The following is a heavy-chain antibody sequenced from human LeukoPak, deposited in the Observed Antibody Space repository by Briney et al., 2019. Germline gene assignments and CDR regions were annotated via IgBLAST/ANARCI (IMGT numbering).Heavy chain of an antibody. J-gene: IGHJ6*02. Sequence: GESLKISCKGSGYRFTSYWIGWVRQMPGKGLEWMGIIYPGDSDTRYSPSFQGQVTISADKSISTAYLQWSSLKASDTAMYYCARPHYDTLTGYYYYYDMDVWGQGTTVTVSS. CDR2: IYPGDSDT. V-gene: IGHV5-51*01. CDR3: ARPHYDTLTGYYYYYDMDV. D-gene: IGHD3-9*01. CDR1: GYRFTSYW.